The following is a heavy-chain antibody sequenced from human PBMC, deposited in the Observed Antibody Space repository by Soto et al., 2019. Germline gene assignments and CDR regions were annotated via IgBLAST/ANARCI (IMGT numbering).Heavy chain of an antibody. J-gene: IGHJ6*03. CDR2: IDDTGGT. V-gene: IGHV4-59*01. Sequence: QVQLQESGPGLVKPSETLSLTCTVSGDSISSSYWKWIRQAPGKGLEWIGYIDDTGGTNYNPSLKSLVTLSVDPSNDQYSLKLSCVTAADTAVYYCARGVLEWLLRDSYYYYMDVWGKGTTVTVSS. CDR1: GDSISSSY. D-gene: IGHD3-3*01. CDR3: ARGVLEWLLRDSYYYYMDV.